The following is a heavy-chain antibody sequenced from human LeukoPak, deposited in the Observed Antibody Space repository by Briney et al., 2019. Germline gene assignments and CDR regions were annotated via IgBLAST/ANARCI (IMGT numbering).Heavy chain of an antibody. J-gene: IGHJ4*02. V-gene: IGHV1-8*01. CDR3: ARSGVGPTQAGFDY. Sequence: ASVKVSCKASGYTFTSYDINWVRQATGQGLEWMGWMNPNSGNTGYAQKFQGRVTMTRNTSISTAYMVLSSLRSEDTAVYYCARSGVGPTQAGFDYWGQGTLVTVSS. CDR2: MNPNSGNT. CDR1: GYTFTSYD. D-gene: IGHD1-26*01.